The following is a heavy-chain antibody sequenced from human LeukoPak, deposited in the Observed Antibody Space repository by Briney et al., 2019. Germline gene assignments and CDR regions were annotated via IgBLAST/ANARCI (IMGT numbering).Heavy chain of an antibody. J-gene: IGHJ4*02. Sequence: PGGSLRLSCAASGFTFSNALMNWVRQAPGKGLEWLSIIYTGGNTVSAESVKGRFIISRDNSRNTVHLQMNSLRDDDTAVYYCARGQIDLLRNYFDSWGPGTLVAVSS. D-gene: IGHD3-22*01. CDR2: IYTGGNT. CDR1: GFTFSNAL. V-gene: IGHV3-66*01. CDR3: ARGQIDLLRNYFDS.